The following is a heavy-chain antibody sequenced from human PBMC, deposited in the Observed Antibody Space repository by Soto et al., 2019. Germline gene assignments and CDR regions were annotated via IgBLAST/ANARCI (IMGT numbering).Heavy chain of an antibody. CDR2: ISGSGGST. CDR1: GITFTAYA. Sequence: EVQLLESGGGSVQPGGSLRLSCAASGITFTAYAMSWVRQAPGKGLEWVSSISGSGGSTYYADSVKGRLTISRDNSKNTLYLQMNSLRAEDTAVYYCATIIIPAATNFYWGQGTLVTVSS. V-gene: IGHV3-23*01. D-gene: IGHD2-2*01. J-gene: IGHJ4*02. CDR3: ATIIIPAATNFY.